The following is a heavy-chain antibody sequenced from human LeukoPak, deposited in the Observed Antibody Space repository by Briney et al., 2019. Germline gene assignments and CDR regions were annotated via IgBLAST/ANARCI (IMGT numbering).Heavy chain of an antibody. CDR2: INHSGST. D-gene: IGHD5-18*01. CDR3: ARAEDTATPFDY. V-gene: IGHV4-34*01. Sequence: SETLSLTCAVYGGSFSGYYWSWIRQPPGKGLEWIGEINHSGSTNYNPSLKSRVTISVDTSKNQFSLKLSSVTAADTAVYYCARAEDTATPFDYWGQGTLVTVSS. J-gene: IGHJ4*02. CDR1: GGSFSGYY.